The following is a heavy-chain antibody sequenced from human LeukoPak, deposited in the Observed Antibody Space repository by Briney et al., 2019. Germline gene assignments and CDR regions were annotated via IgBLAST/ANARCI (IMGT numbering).Heavy chain of an antibody. CDR1: GYSFASYG. Sequence: ASVKVSCKASGYSFASYGIIWVRQAPGHGLEWMGWIKTYNGNTNYAQKFQGRVTLTTDTSTRTAYMELRSLTSDDTAVYYCAREGNTWLDPWGRGALVTVSS. CDR3: AREGNTWLDP. J-gene: IGHJ5*02. V-gene: IGHV1-18*01. CDR2: IKTYNGNT.